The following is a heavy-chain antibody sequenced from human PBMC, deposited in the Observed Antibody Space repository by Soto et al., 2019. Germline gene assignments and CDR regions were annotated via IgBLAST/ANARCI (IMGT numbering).Heavy chain of an antibody. CDR1: GGTFSSYA. CDR3: ARDRRAAAEVDAFDI. V-gene: IGHV1-69*13. Sequence: ASVKVSCKASGGTFSSYAISWVRQAPGQGLEWMGGIIPIFGTANYAQKFQGRVTITADESTSTAYMELSSLRSEDTAVYYCARDRRAAAEVDAFDIWGQGTMVTVSS. J-gene: IGHJ3*02. CDR2: IIPIFGTA. D-gene: IGHD6-13*01.